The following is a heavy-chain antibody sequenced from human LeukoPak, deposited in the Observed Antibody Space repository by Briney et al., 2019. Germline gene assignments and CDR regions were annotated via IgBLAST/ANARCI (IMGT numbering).Heavy chain of an antibody. CDR2: ISAYNGNT. J-gene: IGHJ6*03. Sequence: ASVKVFCKASGYTFTSYGISWVRQAPGQGLEWMGWISAYNGNTNYAQKLQGRVTMTTDTSTSTAYMELGSLRSDDTAVYYCARDAVGRAGLPYYYYYYYMDVWGKGTTVTVSS. V-gene: IGHV1-18*01. D-gene: IGHD6-13*01. CDR1: GYTFTSYG. CDR3: ARDAVGRAGLPYYYYYYYMDV.